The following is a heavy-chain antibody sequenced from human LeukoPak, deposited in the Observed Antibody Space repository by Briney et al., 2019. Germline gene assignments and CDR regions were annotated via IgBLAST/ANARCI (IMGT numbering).Heavy chain of an antibody. Sequence: GGSLRLSCAASGFTFSSCAMSWVRQAPGKGLEWVSDISVSGSNTYYADSVKGRFTISRDNFKNTLYLQMNSLRAEDTAVYYCAKKTGPYSSSCPDYWGQGTPVTVSS. CDR1: GFTFSSCA. CDR2: ISVSGSNT. CDR3: AKKTGPYSSSCPDY. V-gene: IGHV3-23*01. J-gene: IGHJ4*02. D-gene: IGHD6-13*01.